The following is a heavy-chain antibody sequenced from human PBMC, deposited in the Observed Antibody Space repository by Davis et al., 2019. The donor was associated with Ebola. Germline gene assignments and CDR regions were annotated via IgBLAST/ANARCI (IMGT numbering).Heavy chain of an antibody. D-gene: IGHD4/OR15-4a*01. CDR2: INHSGNT. CDR1: GGSFSGNY. Sequence: SETLSLTCAVYGGSFSGNYWTWIRQPPGKGLEWIGEINHSGNTNYNPSLKSRVTISVDTSKNQFSLKVSSVTAADTAVYYCATDYLKYWGQGTLVTVSS. CDR3: ATDYLKY. J-gene: IGHJ4*02. V-gene: IGHV4-34*01.